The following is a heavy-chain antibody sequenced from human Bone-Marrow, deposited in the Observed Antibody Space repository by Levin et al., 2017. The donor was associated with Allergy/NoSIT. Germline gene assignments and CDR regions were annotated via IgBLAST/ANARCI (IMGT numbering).Heavy chain of an antibody. J-gene: IGHJ5*02. CDR2: IKEDGSQK. Sequence: GESLKISCAASGFTFSNCWMSWVRQAPGKGLEWVANIKEDGSQKYYVDSVKGRFTISRDNANNSLYLQMNYLGVDDTAVYYCARDTTLAGEAWGQGTLVTVSS. CDR3: ARDTTLAGEA. D-gene: IGHD6-19*01. V-gene: IGHV3-7*03. CDR1: GFTFSNCW.